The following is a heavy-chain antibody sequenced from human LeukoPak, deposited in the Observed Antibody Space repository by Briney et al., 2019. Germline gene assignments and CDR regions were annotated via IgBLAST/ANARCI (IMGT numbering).Heavy chain of an antibody. CDR1: GGSITRNF. CDR2: IFDGGNT. J-gene: IGHJ4*02. Sequence: SETLSLTCTVSGGSITRNFWSWIRHPPGKGLEWIGYIFDGGNTRYNPSPSSRATISRDTSKNQFSLRLSSVTAADTAVYYCARAKPNWNPPDYWGQGTLVTISS. V-gene: IGHV4-59*08. D-gene: IGHD1-1*01. CDR3: ARAKPNWNPPDY.